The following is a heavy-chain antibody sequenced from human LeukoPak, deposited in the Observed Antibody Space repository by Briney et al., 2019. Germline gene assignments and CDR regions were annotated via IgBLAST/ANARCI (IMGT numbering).Heavy chain of an antibody. CDR3: ARGTYYYDSSGYYLDY. Sequence: ASVKVSCKASGYTFADYYIHWVRQATGQGLEWMGWMNPNSANTGYAQKFQGRVTMTRNTSISTAYMELSSLRSEDTAVYYCARGTYYYDSSGYYLDYWGQGTPVTVSS. CDR1: GYTFADYY. D-gene: IGHD3-22*01. CDR2: MNPNSANT. V-gene: IGHV1-8*02. J-gene: IGHJ4*02.